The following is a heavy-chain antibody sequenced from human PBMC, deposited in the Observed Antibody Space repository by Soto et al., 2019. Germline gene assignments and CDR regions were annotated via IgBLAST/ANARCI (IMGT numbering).Heavy chain of an antibody. CDR2: INPNSGGT. Sequence: GASVKVSCKASGYTFTGYYMHWVRQAPGQGLEWMGWINPNSGGTNYAQKFQGWVTMTRDTSISTAYMELSRLRSDDTAVYYCARDASTPYSGSYYDYWGQGTLVTVSS. V-gene: IGHV1-2*04. CDR1: GYTFTGYY. CDR3: ARDASTPYSGSYYDY. D-gene: IGHD1-26*01. J-gene: IGHJ4*02.